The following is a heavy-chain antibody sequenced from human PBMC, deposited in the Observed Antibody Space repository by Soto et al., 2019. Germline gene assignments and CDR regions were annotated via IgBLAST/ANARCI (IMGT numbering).Heavy chain of an antibody. D-gene: IGHD6-13*01. Sequence: QVQLQQWGAGLLKPSETLSLTCAVYGGSFSGYYWSWIRQPPGKGLEWIGEINHSGRTNYNPSLKSRVTISVDTSKNQFSLKLSSVTAADTAVYYCARGPRAAAGSGWFDPWGQGTLVTVSS. J-gene: IGHJ5*02. CDR2: INHSGRT. CDR1: GGSFSGYY. CDR3: ARGPRAAAGSGWFDP. V-gene: IGHV4-34*01.